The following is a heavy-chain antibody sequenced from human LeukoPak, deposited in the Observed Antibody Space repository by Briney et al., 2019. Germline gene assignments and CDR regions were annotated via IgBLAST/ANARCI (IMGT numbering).Heavy chain of an antibody. D-gene: IGHD3-22*01. CDR3: EREEYYYDSSGYYYLVDY. Sequence: ASVKVSCKASGYTFTGYYMHWVRQAPGQGLEWMGRINPNSGGTNYAQKFQGRVTMTRDTSISTAYMELSRLRSDDTAVYYCEREEYYYDSSGYYYLVDYWGQGTLVTVSS. J-gene: IGHJ4*02. CDR1: GYTFTGYY. V-gene: IGHV1-2*06. CDR2: INPNSGGT.